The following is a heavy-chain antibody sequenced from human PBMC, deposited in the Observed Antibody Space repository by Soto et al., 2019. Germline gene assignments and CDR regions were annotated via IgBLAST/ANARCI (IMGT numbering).Heavy chain of an antibody. CDR1: GYTFTSYA. J-gene: IGHJ6*02. D-gene: IGHD3-22*01. CDR3: ARGGTMVVGACGMDV. V-gene: IGHV1-3*01. Sequence: ASVKVSCKASGYTFTSYAMHWVRQAPGQRLEWMGWINAGNGNTKYSQKFQGRVTITRDTSASTAYMELSSLRSEDTAVYYCARGGTMVVGACGMDVWGQGTLVTVSS. CDR2: INAGNGNT.